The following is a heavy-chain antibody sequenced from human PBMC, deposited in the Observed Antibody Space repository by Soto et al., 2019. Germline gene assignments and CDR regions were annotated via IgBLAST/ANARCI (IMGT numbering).Heavy chain of an antibody. CDR1: GGAFSGDC. D-gene: IGHD2-8*02. J-gene: IGHJ4*02. V-gene: IGHV4-34*01. CDR2: INHSGST. Sequence: SGSLSLTCAVYGGAFSGDCLSWIRQPPGKGLEWSGEINHSGSTNYNPSLKSRVTISVDTSKNQFSLKLSSVTAADTAVYYCARGQSSLLLDCWGQGVLVTVSP. CDR3: ARGQSSLLLDC.